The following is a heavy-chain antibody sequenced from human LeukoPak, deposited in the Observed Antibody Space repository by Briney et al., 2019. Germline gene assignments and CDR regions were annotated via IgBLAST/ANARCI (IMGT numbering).Heavy chain of an antibody. J-gene: IGHJ4*02. Sequence: PGGSLRLSCAAFGFTFNRYWMSWVRQAPGKELQWVANIKQDGSAKYYVDSVKGRFTISRDNAKNSLYLQMNSLRAEDTAVYYCARVEASGYDYGAFDYWGQGTLVTVSS. CDR2: IKQDGSAK. D-gene: IGHD5-12*01. CDR1: GFTFNRYW. CDR3: ARVEASGYDYGAFDY. V-gene: IGHV3-7*01.